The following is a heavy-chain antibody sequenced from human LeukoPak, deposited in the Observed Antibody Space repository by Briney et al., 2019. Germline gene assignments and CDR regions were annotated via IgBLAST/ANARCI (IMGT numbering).Heavy chain of an antibody. CDR3: ARGGYYGSGNDFRFDP. CDR2: IYYSGST. Sequence: PSETLSLPCTVSGGSISSSSYYWGWIRQPPGKGLEWIGSIYYSGSTYYNPSLKSRVTISVDTSKNQFSLKLSSVTAADTAVYYCARGGYYGSGNDFRFDPWGQGTLVTVSS. CDR1: GGSISSSSYY. V-gene: IGHV4-39*07. J-gene: IGHJ5*02. D-gene: IGHD3-10*01.